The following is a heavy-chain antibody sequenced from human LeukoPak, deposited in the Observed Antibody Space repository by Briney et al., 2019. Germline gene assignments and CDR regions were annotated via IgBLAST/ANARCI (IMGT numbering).Heavy chain of an antibody. CDR3: AKGSWFGEFQFFDY. CDR2: ISYDGSNK. D-gene: IGHD3-10*01. Sequence: PGGSLRLSCAASRFTFRTHAMHWARQAPGKGLEWVAVISYDGSNKYYADSVKGRFTISRDNSKNTLYLQMNSLRAEDTAVYYCAKGSWFGEFQFFDYWGQGTLVTVSS. J-gene: IGHJ4*02. V-gene: IGHV3-30*18. CDR1: RFTFRTHA.